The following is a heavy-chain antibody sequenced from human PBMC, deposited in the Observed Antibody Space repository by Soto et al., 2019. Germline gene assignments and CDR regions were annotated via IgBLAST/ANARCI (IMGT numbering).Heavy chain of an antibody. CDR2: IKSKTDGGTT. J-gene: IGHJ4*02. D-gene: IGHD2-2*01. V-gene: IGHV3-15*07. CDR3: TTVLNCSSTSCRYTFDY. Sequence: PAKGLEWVGRIKSKTDGGTTDYAAPVKGRFTISRDDSKNTLYLQMNSLKTEDTAVYYCTTVLNCSSTSCRYTFDYWGQGTLVTVSS.